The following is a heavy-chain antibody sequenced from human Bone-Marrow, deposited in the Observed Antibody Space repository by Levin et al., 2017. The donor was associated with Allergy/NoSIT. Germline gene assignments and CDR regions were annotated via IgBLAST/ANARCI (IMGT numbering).Heavy chain of an antibody. CDR2: INPDGDDR. V-gene: IGHV3-7*01. D-gene: IGHD1-26*01. CDR3: ARGGLEGGATALDY. CDR1: KFTFSRHW. J-gene: IGHJ4*02. Sequence: PSETLSLTCEASKFTFSRHWMTWVRQAPGKGLEWVATINPDGDDRYHVDSVKGRFTISRDNAKISLHLQMNSLRVEDTAVYYCARGGLEGGATALDYWGQGTVVTVSS.